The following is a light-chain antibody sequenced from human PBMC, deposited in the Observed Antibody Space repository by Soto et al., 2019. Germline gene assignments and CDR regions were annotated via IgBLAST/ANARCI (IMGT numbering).Light chain of an antibody. J-gene: IGLJ2*01. CDR1: SSSIGSNT. Sequence: QSVLTQPPSASGTPGQRVTISCSGSSSSIGSNTVSWYQQLPGTAPELLIYSNTQRPPGVPDRFSGSKSGTSASLAISGLQSEDEADYYCSSWDDSRNGVVFGGGTKLTVL. CDR2: SNT. V-gene: IGLV1-44*01. CDR3: SSWDDSRNGVV.